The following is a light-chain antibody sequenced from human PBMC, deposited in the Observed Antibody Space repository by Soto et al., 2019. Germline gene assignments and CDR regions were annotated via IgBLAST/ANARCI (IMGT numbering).Light chain of an antibody. CDR2: AAS. J-gene: IGKJ3*01. CDR1: QDISNY. CDR3: QQYDNLPPFT. Sequence: IQMTQSPSSLSASVGDRVTITCQASQDISNYLNWYQQKPGKAPKLLIYAASNLETGVPSRFSGCGSGADFTFTISSLQPEDIATYYCQQYDNLPPFTFGPGTKVDIK. V-gene: IGKV1-33*01.